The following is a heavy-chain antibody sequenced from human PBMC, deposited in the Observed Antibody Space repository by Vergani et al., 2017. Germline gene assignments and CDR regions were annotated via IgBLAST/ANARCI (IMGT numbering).Heavy chain of an antibody. J-gene: IGHJ6*02. D-gene: IGHD2-15*01. Sequence: QVQLVESGGGVVQPGRSLRLSCAASGFTFSSYAMHWVRQAPGKGLEWVAVISYDGSNKYYADSVKGRFTISRDNSKNTLYLQMNSLRAEDTAVYYCAREECRHCSGGSCYGGNYYYYGMDVWGQGTTVTVSS. CDR1: GFTFSSYA. CDR3: AREECRHCSGGSCYGGNYYYYGMDV. CDR2: ISYDGSNK. V-gene: IGHV3-30-3*01.